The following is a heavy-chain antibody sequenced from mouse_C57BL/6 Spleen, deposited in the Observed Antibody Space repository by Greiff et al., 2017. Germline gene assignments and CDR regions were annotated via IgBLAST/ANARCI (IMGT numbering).Heavy chain of an antibody. D-gene: IGHD1-1*01. CDR1: GYTFTSYW. Sequence: QVQLQQPGAELVKPGASVKVSCKASGYTFTSYWMHWVKQRPGQGLEWIGRIHPSDGDTNYNQKFKGKATLTVDKSSSTAYMQLSSLTSEDSAVYYCAITDYYGSSYFDYWGQGTTLTVSS. CDR2: IHPSDGDT. J-gene: IGHJ2*01. CDR3: AITDYYGSSYFDY. V-gene: IGHV1-74*01.